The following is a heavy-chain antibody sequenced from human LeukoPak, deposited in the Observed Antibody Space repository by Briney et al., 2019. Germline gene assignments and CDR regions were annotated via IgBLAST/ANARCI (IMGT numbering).Heavy chain of an antibody. V-gene: IGHV1-69*13. Sequence: ASVKVSCKASGGTFSSYAISWVRQAPGQGLEWMGGIIPIFGTANYAQKFQGRVTITADESTSTAYMELSSLRCEDTAVYYCARDRGYSYGPSFDFDYWGQGTLVTVSS. CDR1: GGTFSSYA. J-gene: IGHJ4*02. D-gene: IGHD5-18*01. CDR3: ARDRGYSYGPSFDFDY. CDR2: IIPIFGTA.